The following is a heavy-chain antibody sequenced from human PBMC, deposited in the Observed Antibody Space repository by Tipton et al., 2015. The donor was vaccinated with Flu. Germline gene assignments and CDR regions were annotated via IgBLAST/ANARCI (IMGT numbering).Heavy chain of an antibody. CDR1: GFTFRNYG. J-gene: IGHJ4*02. CDR3: ARDADTSSHYSKFDF. V-gene: IGHV3-33*01. D-gene: IGHD3-22*01. CDR2: IWSDGASK. Sequence: SGFTFRNYGIHWVRQAPGKGLEWVAVIWSDGASKYYIDSVKGRFTVSRDNSKNTVYLQMNSLRSEDTAVYYCARDADTSSHYSKFDFWGQGTLVTVSS.